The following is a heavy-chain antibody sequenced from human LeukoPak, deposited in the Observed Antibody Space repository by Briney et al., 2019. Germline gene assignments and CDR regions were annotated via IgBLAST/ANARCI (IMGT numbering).Heavy chain of an antibody. D-gene: IGHD6-13*01. CDR1: GYRLTNNW. J-gene: IGHJ4*02. V-gene: IGHV5-51*01. CDR3: ARFALSSSLDY. Sequence: GESLKISCKVSGYRLTNNWVGWVRQVRRKGLEWMGIIYPGYSDTRYSPSFQGQVTFSVDTSTSTVYLQWSSLKASDTAIYYCARFALSSSLDYWGQGTLVTVSP. CDR2: IYPGYSDT.